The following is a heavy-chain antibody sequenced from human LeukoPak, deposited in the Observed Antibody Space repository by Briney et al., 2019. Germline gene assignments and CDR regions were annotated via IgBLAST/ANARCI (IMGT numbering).Heavy chain of an antibody. D-gene: IGHD3-10*01. CDR1: GYTFTSYY. Sequence: GASVKVSCKASGYTFTSYYMHWVRQAPGQGLEWMGIINPSGGSTSYAQKFQGRVTMTRDMSTSTVYMELSSLTSEDTAVYYCARVSMRVRGARRFDPWGQGTLVTVSS. J-gene: IGHJ5*02. V-gene: IGHV1-46*01. CDR2: INPSGGST. CDR3: ARVSMRVRGARRFDP.